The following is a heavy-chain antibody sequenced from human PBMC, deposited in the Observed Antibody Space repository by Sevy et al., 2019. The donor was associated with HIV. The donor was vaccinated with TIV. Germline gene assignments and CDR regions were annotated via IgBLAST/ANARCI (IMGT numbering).Heavy chain of an antibody. J-gene: IGHJ5*02. Sequence: SETLSLTCAVSGYSISSGYYWGWIRQPPGKGLEWIGSIYHSGSTYYNPSLKSRVTISVDTSKNQFSLKLSSVTAADTAVYYCAREGGYCSSTSCSRFDPWGQGTLVTVSS. CDR1: GYSISSGYY. V-gene: IGHV4-38-2*02. CDR2: IYHSGST. D-gene: IGHD2-2*03. CDR3: AREGGYCSSTSCSRFDP.